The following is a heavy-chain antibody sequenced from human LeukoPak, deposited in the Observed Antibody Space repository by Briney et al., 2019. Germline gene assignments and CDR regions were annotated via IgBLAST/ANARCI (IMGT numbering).Heavy chain of an antibody. CDR3: ARVRGSYYGGNYFDY. J-gene: IGHJ4*02. CDR2: IYYSGST. V-gene: IGHV4-59*01. CDR1: GGSISSYY. D-gene: IGHD1-26*01. Sequence: SETLSLTCTVSGGSISSYYWSWIRQPPGKGLEWIGYIYYSGSTNCNPSLKSRVTISVDTSKNQFSLKLSSVTAADTAVYYCARVRGSYYGGNYFDYWGQGTLVTVSS.